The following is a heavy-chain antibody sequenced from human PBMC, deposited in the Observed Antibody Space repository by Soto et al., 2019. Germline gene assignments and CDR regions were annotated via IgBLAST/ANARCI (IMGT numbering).Heavy chain of an antibody. V-gene: IGHV1-46*01. Sequence: GAPVKVSRKASGYTFTTPHVDWGRQAPGQGLEWMGIINPIGDSTTYAQKFQGRVTMTRDTSTSTVYMELSSLRSEDTAVHHCAIGSGRSTSFSYWGQGTLVTVSS. CDR1: GYTFTTPH. D-gene: IGHD6-19*01. CDR2: INPIGDST. CDR3: AIGSGRSTSFSY. J-gene: IGHJ4*02.